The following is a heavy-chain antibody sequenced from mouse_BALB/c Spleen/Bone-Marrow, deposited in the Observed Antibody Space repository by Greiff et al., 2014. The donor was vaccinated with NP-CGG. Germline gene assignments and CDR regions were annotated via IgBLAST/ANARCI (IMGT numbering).Heavy chain of an antibody. CDR2: INPSNGGT. V-gene: IGHV1S81*02. Sequence: QVQLKESGAELVKPGASVKLSCKASGYTFSSYYIYWVKQRPGQGLEWIGEINPSNGGTKFNEKFKSKATLTVDKSSSTAYMQLSSLTSEDSAVYYCTRSNYGYWYFDVWGAGTTVTVSS. J-gene: IGHJ1*01. CDR1: GYTFSSYY. D-gene: IGHD1-1*01. CDR3: TRSNYGYWYFDV.